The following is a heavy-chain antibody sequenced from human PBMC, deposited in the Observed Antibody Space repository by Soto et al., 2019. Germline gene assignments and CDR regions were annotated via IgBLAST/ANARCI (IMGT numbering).Heavy chain of an antibody. CDR2: ISYDGSNK. CDR3: AKGNGGENIVGALLHY. Sequence: QVQLVESGGGVVQPGRAPRLSCAASGFTFSSYGMHWVRQAPGKGLEWVAVISYDGSNKYYADSVKGRFIISRDNSRNTLYLQMNGLRAEDTAVYYCAKGNGGENIVGALLHYWGQGPLVTVSS. J-gene: IGHJ4*02. V-gene: IGHV3-30*18. D-gene: IGHD1-26*01. CDR1: GFTFSSYG.